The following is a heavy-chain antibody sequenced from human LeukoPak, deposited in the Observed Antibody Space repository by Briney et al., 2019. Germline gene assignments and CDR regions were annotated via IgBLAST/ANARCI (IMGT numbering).Heavy chain of an antibody. CDR3: AKETRREQLGLDY. CDR1: GFTFSSYG. Sequence: PGGSLRLSCAASGFTFSSYGMHCVRQAPGKGLEWVAVISYDGSNKYYADSVKGRFTISRDNSKNTLYLQMNSLRAEDTAVYYCAKETRREQLGLDYWGQGTLVTVSS. V-gene: IGHV3-30*18. J-gene: IGHJ4*02. D-gene: IGHD6-13*01. CDR2: ISYDGSNK.